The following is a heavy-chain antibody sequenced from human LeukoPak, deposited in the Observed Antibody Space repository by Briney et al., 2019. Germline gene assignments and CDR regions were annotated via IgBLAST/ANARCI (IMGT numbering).Heavy chain of an antibody. V-gene: IGHV4-59*01. Sequence: SETLSLTCTVSGGSISSYYWSWIRQPPGKGLEWIGYIYYSGSTNYNPSLKSRVTISVDTSKNQFSLKLSSVTAADTAVYYCASGVSYYGSGSHNFDYWGQGTLVTVSS. CDR3: ASGVSYYGSGSHNFDY. J-gene: IGHJ4*02. CDR1: GGSISSYY. CDR2: IYYSGST. D-gene: IGHD3-10*01.